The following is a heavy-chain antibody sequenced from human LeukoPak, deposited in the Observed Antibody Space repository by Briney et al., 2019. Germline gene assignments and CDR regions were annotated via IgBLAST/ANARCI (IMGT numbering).Heavy chain of an antibody. CDR2: VNPNSGDT. V-gene: IGHV1-2*02. CDR3: AKDGSMPWGYYMDV. CDR1: GYTFTGYY. J-gene: IGHJ6*03. Sequence: GASVKVSCKASGYTFTGYYLHWVRQAPGQGLEWMGCVNPNSGDTNYAQKFQGSVTMTRDTSISTVYMELSRLRSDDTAVYYCAKDGSMPWGYYMDVWGKGTTVTISS. D-gene: IGHD2/OR15-2a*01.